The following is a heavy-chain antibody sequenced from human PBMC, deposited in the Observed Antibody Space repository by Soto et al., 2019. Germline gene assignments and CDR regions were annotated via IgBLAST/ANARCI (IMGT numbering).Heavy chain of an antibody. Sequence: PGGSLRLSCAASGFTFSSYGMHWVRQAPGKGLEWVAVISYDGSNKYYADSVKGRFTISRDNSKNTLYLQMNSLRAEDTAVYYCAKQVPGDSGYHSDYWGQGTLVTVSS. D-gene: IGHD5-12*01. CDR1: GFTFSSYG. CDR3: AKQVPGDSGYHSDY. CDR2: ISYDGSNK. J-gene: IGHJ4*02. V-gene: IGHV3-30*18.